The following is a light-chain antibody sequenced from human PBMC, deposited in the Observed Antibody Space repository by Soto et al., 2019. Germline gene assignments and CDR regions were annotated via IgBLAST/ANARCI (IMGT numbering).Light chain of an antibody. CDR2: GAS. CDR1: QSVSNNY. Sequence: EIVLTQSPGTLSLSPGERATLSCRASQSVSNNYLAWYQQKPGQAPRLLIYGASNRATGIPDRFSGSGSGTEFTLNISSLQPDDFATYYCQQYNSYSTFGQGTQVDI. V-gene: IGKV3-20*01. J-gene: IGKJ1*01. CDR3: QQYNSYST.